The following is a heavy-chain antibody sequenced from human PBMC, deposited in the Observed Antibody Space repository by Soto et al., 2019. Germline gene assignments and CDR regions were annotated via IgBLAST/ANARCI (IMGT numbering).Heavy chain of an antibody. D-gene: IGHD3-16*02. CDR1: GFTFSTYV. Sequence: GGSLRLSCAASGFTFSTYVMAWVRQAPGKGLEWVSMISDSGDTTYYADSVKGRFTISRDNSKNTVYLQMTSLTAEDTGIYFCAKVPAPYRYYFDYWGQGTLVTVSS. CDR3: AKVPAPYRYYFDY. J-gene: IGHJ4*02. CDR2: ISDSGDTT. V-gene: IGHV3-23*01.